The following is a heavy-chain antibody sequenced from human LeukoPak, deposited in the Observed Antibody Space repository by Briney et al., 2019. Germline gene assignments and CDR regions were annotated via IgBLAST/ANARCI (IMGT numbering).Heavy chain of an antibody. CDR3: ARAPTTITIFGVVPPHYFDY. CDR2: IYYSGST. J-gene: IGHJ4*02. Sequence: SETLSLTCTVSGGSISNYYWSWIRQPPGKGLEWIGYIYYSGSTNYNPSLKSRVTISVDTSKNHFSLKLSSVTAADTAVYYCARAPTTITIFGVVPPHYFDYWGQGTLVTVSS. CDR1: GGSISNYY. D-gene: IGHD3-3*01. V-gene: IGHV4-59*01.